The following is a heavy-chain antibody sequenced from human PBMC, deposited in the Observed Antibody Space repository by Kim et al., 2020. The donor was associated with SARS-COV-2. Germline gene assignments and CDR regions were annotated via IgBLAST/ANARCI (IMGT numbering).Heavy chain of an antibody. J-gene: IGHJ5*02. CDR3: ATHGSGSYYPNWFDP. V-gene: IGHV4-39*01. Sequence: PSLKSRVTISVDTSKNQFSLKLSSVTAADTAVYYCATHGSGSYYPNWFDPWGQGTLVTVSS. D-gene: IGHD3-10*01.